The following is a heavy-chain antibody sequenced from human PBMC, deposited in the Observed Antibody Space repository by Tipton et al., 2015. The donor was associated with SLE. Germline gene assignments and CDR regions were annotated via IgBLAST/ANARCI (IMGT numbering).Heavy chain of an antibody. CDR2: VYHSGST. J-gene: IGHJ2*01. CDR1: GFSISSNYY. Sequence: TLSLTCGVSGFSISSNYYWGWIRQPPGKGLEWIGNVYHSGSTYYNPSLKGRVTISMDTSKNQFSRTLTSVTAADTAFYYCARQSPTTLYWYFDLWGRGTLVTVSS. CDR3: ARQSPTTLYWYFDL. V-gene: IGHV4-38-2*01. D-gene: IGHD4-11*01.